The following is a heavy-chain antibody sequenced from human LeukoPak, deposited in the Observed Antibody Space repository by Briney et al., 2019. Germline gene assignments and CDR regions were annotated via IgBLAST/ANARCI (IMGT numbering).Heavy chain of an antibody. D-gene: IGHD5-18*01. CDR2: ISSTGSTI. CDR1: GFTFSDYY. J-gene: IGHJ4*02. Sequence: GGSLRLSCAASGFTFSDYYMSWIRHAPGRGLEWVSYISSTGSTIYYADPVKGGFTISRDNAKNSLYLQMNSLRAEDTAVYYCARGQGDRYGPFEYWGLGTLVTVSS. V-gene: IGHV3-11*04. CDR3: ARGQGDRYGPFEY.